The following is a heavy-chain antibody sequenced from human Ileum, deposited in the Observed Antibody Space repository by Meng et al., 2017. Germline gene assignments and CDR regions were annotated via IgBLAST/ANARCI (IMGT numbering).Heavy chain of an antibody. J-gene: IGHJ4*01. V-gene: IGHV1-3*01. CDR3: GRGRASFYFDF. D-gene: IGHD6-6*01. CDR1: GFPFSNYA. Sequence: QVQLAQSAAEVKKAGASLRISCKASGFPFSNYAIYWVRHAPGQSLEWLGWITAGSGDTQFSQTFQGRLTFDRDTSADTVYMELSSRTSGDRAVYYCGRGRASFYFDFWGQGTLVTVSS. CDR2: ITAGSGDT.